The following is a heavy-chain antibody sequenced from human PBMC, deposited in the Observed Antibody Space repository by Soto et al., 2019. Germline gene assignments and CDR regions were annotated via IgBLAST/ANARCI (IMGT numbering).Heavy chain of an antibody. V-gene: IGHV1-69*13. D-gene: IGHD6-6*01. J-gene: IGHJ6*02. CDR3: ARDLYSSSYWYYYYYGMDV. Sequence: ASVKVSCKASGGTFSSYAISWVRQAPGQGLEWMGGIIPIFGTANYAQKFQGRVTITADESTSTAYMELSSLRSEDTAVYYCARDLYSSSYWYYYYYGMDVWGQGTTVTVSS. CDR1: GGTFSSYA. CDR2: IIPIFGTA.